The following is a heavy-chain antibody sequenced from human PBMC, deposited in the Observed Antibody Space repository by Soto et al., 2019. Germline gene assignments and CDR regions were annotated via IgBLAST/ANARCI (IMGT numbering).Heavy chain of an antibody. CDR1: GFSLNARPVG. CDR3: AHRSYIKGHSNWSYSDY. CDR2: IYWDDDK. J-gene: IGHJ4*02. D-gene: IGHD1-7*01. V-gene: IGHV2-5*02. Sequence: QITLKESGPTRVKPTQTLTLTCTFSGFSLNARPVGVGWIRQPPGKALERLALIYWDDDKRYSPSLQSRLTITKDTSQHQVVLITTNIIPVYTPTYSCAHRSYIKGHSNWSYSDYWGQGALVTVSS.